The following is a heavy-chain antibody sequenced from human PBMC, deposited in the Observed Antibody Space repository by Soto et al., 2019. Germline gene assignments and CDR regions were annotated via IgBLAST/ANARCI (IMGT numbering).Heavy chain of an antibody. Sequence: QVQLQESGPGLVKPSQTLSLTCTVSGGSISSGGDYWSWIRQHPGKGLEWIGYIYYSGSTYYNPSLKSRVTLSVDTSKNHFSLKLSSVTAADTAVYYCARAIPYCYFGMDVWGQGTTVTVSS. CDR1: GGSISSGGDY. J-gene: IGHJ6*02. V-gene: IGHV4-31*03. CDR2: IYYSGST. D-gene: IGHD2-21*01. CDR3: ARAIPYCYFGMDV.